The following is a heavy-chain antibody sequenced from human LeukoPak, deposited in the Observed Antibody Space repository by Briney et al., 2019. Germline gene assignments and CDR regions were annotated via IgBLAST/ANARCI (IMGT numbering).Heavy chain of an antibody. V-gene: IGHV3-7*04. J-gene: IGHJ3*01. CDR2: INQDGSEK. D-gene: IGHD5-18*01. Sequence: GGSLRLSCAASVFSFRTYWMSWVRQAPGKRLEWVAAINQDGSEKYYVDSVKGRFTISRDNAKNSLYLQMNSLRAEDTAVYYCAREGFDSYGTTKDAFDVWGQGTMVTVSS. CDR3: AREGFDSYGTTKDAFDV. CDR1: VFSFRTYW.